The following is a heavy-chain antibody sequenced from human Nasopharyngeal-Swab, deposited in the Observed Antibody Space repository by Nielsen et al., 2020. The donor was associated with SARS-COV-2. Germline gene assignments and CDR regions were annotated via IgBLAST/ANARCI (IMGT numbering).Heavy chain of an antibody. D-gene: IGHD6-6*01. CDR1: GFTVSSNY. J-gene: IGHJ6*02. Sequence: GESLKISCAVSGFTVSSNYMSWVRQAPGKGLEWVSVIYGGDSTYYADSVRGRFTVTRHISENTLYLQMNSLRAEDTAVYYCARPSIAARQNYYYGMDVWGQGTTVTVSS. CDR3: ARPSIAARQNYYYGMDV. V-gene: IGHV3-53*01. CDR2: IYGGDST.